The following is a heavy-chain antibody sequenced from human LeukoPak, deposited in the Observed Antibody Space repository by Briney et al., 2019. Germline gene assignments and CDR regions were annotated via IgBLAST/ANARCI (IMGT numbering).Heavy chain of an antibody. CDR2: ISGSGGRT. V-gene: IGHV3-23*01. D-gene: IGHD3-22*01. CDR1: GFTFSSYA. J-gene: IGHJ4*02. Sequence: PGGSLRLSCAASGFTFSSYAMNWVRQAPGKGLEWVSSISGSGGRTYYADSVKGRFTISRDNSKNTLYLQMNSLRAEDTAVYYCAKDYSSGYPYYFDYWGQGTLVTVSS. CDR3: AKDYSSGYPYYFDY.